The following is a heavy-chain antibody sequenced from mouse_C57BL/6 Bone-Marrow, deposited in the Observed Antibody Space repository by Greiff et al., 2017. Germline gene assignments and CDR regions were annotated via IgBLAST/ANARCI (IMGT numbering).Heavy chain of an antibody. J-gene: IGHJ1*03. Sequence: VKLQESGAELVRPGASVKLSCKASGYTFTDSEMNCVKQTPEHGLEWIGAIDPETCGPTYNQKFKGKAPLTADKSSRTPYMELRSLTSEDASVYYCTRGGITAGCFAVWGTGTLVTVSA. D-gene: IGHD1-1*01. V-gene: IGHV1-23*01. CDR3: TRGGITAGCFAV. CDR1: GYTFTDSE. CDR2: IDPETCGP.